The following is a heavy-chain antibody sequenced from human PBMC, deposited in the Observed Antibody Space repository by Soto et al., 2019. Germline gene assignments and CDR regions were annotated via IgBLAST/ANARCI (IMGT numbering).Heavy chain of an antibody. CDR2: IDPSDSYT. CDR1: GNSFTSYW. D-gene: IGHD2-15*01. J-gene: IGHJ5*02. CDR3: AREDCSGGSCYSGWFDP. Sequence: PGESLKISCKGSGNSFTSYWISWVRQMPGKGLEWMGRIDPSDSYTNYSPSFQGHVTISADKSISTAYLQWSSLKASDTAMYYCAREDCSGGSCYSGWFDPWGQGTLVTVS. V-gene: IGHV5-10-1*01.